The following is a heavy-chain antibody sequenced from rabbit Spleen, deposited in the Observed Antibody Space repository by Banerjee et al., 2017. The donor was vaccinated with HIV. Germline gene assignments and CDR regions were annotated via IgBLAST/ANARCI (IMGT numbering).Heavy chain of an antibody. Sequence: EESGGDLVKPEGSLTLTCTASGFTLSSYWICWVRQAPGKGLEWIACIDAGSSGSTYYANWATGRFTISKTSSTTVTLQMTSLTAADTATYFCARGSAAMTMVITGFYFNLWGPGTLVTVS. CDR1: GFTLSSYW. J-gene: IGHJ4*01. D-gene: IGHD2-1*01. CDR2: IDAGSSGST. V-gene: IGHV1S45*01. CDR3: ARGSAAMTMVITGFYFNL.